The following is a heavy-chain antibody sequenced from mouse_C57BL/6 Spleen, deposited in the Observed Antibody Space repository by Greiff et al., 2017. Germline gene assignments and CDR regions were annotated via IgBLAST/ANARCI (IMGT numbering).Heavy chain of an antibody. J-gene: IGHJ1*03. CDR1: GFTFSDYY. CDR2: INYDGSST. V-gene: IGHV5-16*01. Sequence: EVKVVESEGGLVQPGSSMKLSCTASGFTFSDYYMAWVRQVPEKGLEWVANINYDGSSTYYLDSLKSRFIISSDNAKNILYLQMSSLKSEDTATYYCARDLYYGSSYWYFDVWGTGTTVTVSS. D-gene: IGHD1-1*01. CDR3: ARDLYYGSSYWYFDV.